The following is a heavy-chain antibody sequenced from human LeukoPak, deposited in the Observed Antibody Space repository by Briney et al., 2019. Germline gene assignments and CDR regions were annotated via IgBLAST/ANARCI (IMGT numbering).Heavy chain of an antibody. Sequence: SETLSLTCTVSGGSISSGGYYWSWIRQHPGKGLEWIGYIYYSGSTYYNPSLKSRVTISAGTSKNQFSLKLSSVTAADTAVYYCARAPQVYCSITSCYIFDFWGQGTLVTVSS. CDR2: IYYSGST. V-gene: IGHV4-31*03. J-gene: IGHJ4*02. CDR1: GGSISSGGYY. D-gene: IGHD2-2*01. CDR3: ARAPQVYCSITSCYIFDF.